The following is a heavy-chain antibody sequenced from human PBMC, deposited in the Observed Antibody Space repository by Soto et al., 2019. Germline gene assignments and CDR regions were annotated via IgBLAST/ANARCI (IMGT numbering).Heavy chain of an antibody. V-gene: IGHV3-21*06. Sequence: EVQLVESGGGLVKPGESLRLSCAASGFTFSSYTMNWVRQAQGKGLGWVSSINSRSSDIYYADSLKGRFTISRDNAKNSLYLQMNSLTAEDTAVYYCARVAMVNYYFYYYMDVWGKGTTVTVSS. CDR1: GFTFSSYT. CDR2: INSRSSDI. J-gene: IGHJ6*03. CDR3: ARVAMVNYYFYYYMDV. D-gene: IGHD5-18*01.